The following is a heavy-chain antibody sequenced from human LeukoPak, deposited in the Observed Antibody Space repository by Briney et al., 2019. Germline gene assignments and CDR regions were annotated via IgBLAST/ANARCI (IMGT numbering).Heavy chain of an antibody. Sequence: SVKVSCKASGGTFSSYAISWVRQAPGQGLEWMGGIIPICGTANYAQKFQGRVTITADESTSTAYMELSSLRSEDTAVYYCAREGPENDAYCGGDCYSSLRYYYGMDVWGQGTTVTVSS. D-gene: IGHD2-21*02. CDR1: GGTFSSYA. CDR2: IIPICGTA. V-gene: IGHV1-69*01. CDR3: AREGPENDAYCGGDCYSSLRYYYGMDV. J-gene: IGHJ6*02.